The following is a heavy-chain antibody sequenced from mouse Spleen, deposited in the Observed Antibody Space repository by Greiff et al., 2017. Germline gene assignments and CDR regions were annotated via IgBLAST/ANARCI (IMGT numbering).Heavy chain of an antibody. D-gene: IGHD3-1*01. V-gene: IGHV1-82*01. Sequence: VQLVESGPELVKPGASVKISCKASGYAFSSSWMNWVKQRPGKGLEWIGRIYPGDGDTNYNGKFKGKATLTADKSSSTAYMQLSSLTSEDSAVYFCARSARVAWFAYWGQGTLVTVSA. J-gene: IGHJ3*01. CDR3: ARSARVAWFAY. CDR1: GYAFSSSW. CDR2: IYPGDGDT.